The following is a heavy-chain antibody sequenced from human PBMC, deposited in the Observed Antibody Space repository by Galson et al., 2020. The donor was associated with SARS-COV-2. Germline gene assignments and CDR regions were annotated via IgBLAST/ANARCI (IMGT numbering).Heavy chain of an antibody. CDR3: ARDIGDRNNGYNLLDL. D-gene: IGHD5-12*01. CDR1: GFTFSIYA. J-gene: IGHJ5*02. V-gene: IGHV3-30-3*01. Sequence: GRSLRLSCAASGFTFSIYAIHWVRQAPGKGLEWVAVISFDGSNRNYADSVKGRFTVSRDNSESTVYLQMNSLRGDDTAVYYCARDIGDRNNGYNLLDLWGQGTLVTVSS. CDR2: ISFDGSNR.